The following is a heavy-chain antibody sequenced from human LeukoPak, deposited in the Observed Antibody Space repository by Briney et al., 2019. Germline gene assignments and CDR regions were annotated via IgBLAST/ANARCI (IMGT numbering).Heavy chain of an antibody. CDR2: IYYSGST. D-gene: IGHD3-10*01. Sequence: PSETRSLTCTVSGGSISSYYCSWIRQPPGKGREWIGYIYYSGSTNYNPSVKGRVTISVDTSKNQFSLRLSSVTAAGTAVYYCARYGSGSYSFGMDVWGQGTTVTVSS. V-gene: IGHV4-59*08. J-gene: IGHJ6*02. CDR3: ARYGSGSYSFGMDV. CDR1: GGSISSYY.